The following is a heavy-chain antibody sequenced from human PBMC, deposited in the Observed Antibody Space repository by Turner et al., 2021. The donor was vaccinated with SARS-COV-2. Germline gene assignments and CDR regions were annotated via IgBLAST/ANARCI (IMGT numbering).Heavy chain of an antibody. CDR2: INHSGST. J-gene: IGHJ4*02. V-gene: IGHV4-34*01. CDR1: GGSFSGYY. D-gene: IGHD5-18*01. Sequence: QVQLQQSGAGLSKPSETLSLTSAVYGGSFSGYYWSWIRQPPGKGLEWVGEINHSGSTNYNPSLKSRVTISVDTSKNQFSLNLSSVTAADTAVYYCARGGGYSYGALDYWGQGTLVTVSS. CDR3: ARGGGYSYGALDY.